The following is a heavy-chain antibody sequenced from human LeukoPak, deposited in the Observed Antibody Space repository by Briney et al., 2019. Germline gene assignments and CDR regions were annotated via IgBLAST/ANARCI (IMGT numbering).Heavy chain of an antibody. J-gene: IGHJ4*02. Sequence: GGSLRLSCAASGFTFSSYAMSWVRQAPGKGLERVSVISGSGDSTYYADSVKGRSTISRANSKKTLYLQMNSLRVDDTAFYYCAKGIWFGYLTFWGQGTLVTVSS. CDR3: AKGIWFGYLTF. D-gene: IGHD3-10*01. CDR1: GFTFSSYA. V-gene: IGHV3-23*01. CDR2: ISGSGDST.